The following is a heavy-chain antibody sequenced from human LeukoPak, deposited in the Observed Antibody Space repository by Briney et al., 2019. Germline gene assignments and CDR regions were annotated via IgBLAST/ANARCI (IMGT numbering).Heavy chain of an antibody. D-gene: IGHD3-10*02. Sequence: PGGSLRLSCEASGFIFSSYWMSWVRQAPGKGLEWVANIKQDGSGKYYVDSVKGRFTISRDNAKNSLYLQMNSLRAEDTAVYYCAELGITMIGGVWGKGTTVTISS. CDR3: AELGITMIGGV. J-gene: IGHJ6*04. CDR1: GFIFSSYW. CDR2: IKQDGSGK. V-gene: IGHV3-7*01.